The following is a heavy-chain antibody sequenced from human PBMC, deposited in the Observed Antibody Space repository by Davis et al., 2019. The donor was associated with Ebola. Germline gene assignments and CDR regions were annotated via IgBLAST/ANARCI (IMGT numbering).Heavy chain of an antibody. CDR1: GGTFKNYA. Sequence: SVKVSCKASGGTFKNYAISWVRQAPGQGLEWMGGIIPMFGTPNYAQKFQGRLTITADESTKTAYMELSSLRSADTAVYYCAKNLDSSGYYPVVYWGQGTLVTVSS. V-gene: IGHV1-69*13. CDR3: AKNLDSSGYYPVVY. J-gene: IGHJ4*02. D-gene: IGHD3-22*01. CDR2: IIPMFGTP.